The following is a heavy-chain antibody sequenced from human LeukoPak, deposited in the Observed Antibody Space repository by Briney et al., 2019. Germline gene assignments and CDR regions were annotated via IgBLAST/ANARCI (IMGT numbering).Heavy chain of an antibody. Sequence: PSETLSLTCTVSGGPISSYYWSWIRQPAGKGLEWIGRIYTSGSTNYNPSLKSRVTMSVDTSKNQFSLKLSSVTAADTAVYYCARETGYCSSTSCSMGFDYWGQGTLVTVSS. CDR3: ARETGYCSSTSCSMGFDY. CDR2: IYTSGST. J-gene: IGHJ4*02. V-gene: IGHV4-4*07. CDR1: GGPISSYY. D-gene: IGHD2-2*03.